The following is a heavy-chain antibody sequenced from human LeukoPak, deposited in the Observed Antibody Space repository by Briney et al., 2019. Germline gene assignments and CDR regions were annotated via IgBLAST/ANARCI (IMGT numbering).Heavy chain of an antibody. CDR1: GGSFSGYY. Sequence: SETLSLTCAVYGGSFSGYYWSWIRQPPGKGLEWIGEINHSGSTNYNPSLKSRDTISVDTSKNQFSLKLNSVTAADTAVYYCARGHQGAYDFWSGYVGVWFDPWGQGTLVTVSS. CDR2: INHSGST. CDR3: ARGHQGAYDFWSGYVGVWFDP. J-gene: IGHJ5*02. V-gene: IGHV4-34*01. D-gene: IGHD3-3*01.